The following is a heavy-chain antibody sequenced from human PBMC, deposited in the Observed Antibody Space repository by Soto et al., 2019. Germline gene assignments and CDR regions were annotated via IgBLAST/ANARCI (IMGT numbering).Heavy chain of an antibody. V-gene: IGHV3-30*18. CDR3: AKDLLLTTVTTVGD. J-gene: IGHJ4*02. CDR1: GFTFSTYG. Sequence: QVQLVESGGGVVQPGRSLRLSCAASGFTFSTYGMHWVRQAPGKGLEWVAVISYDGSNKYYADSVKGRFTISRDNSKNTLWLQMDSLRAEDTAVYYYAKDLLLTTVTTVGDWGQGTLVTVSS. CDR2: ISYDGSNK. D-gene: IGHD4-17*01.